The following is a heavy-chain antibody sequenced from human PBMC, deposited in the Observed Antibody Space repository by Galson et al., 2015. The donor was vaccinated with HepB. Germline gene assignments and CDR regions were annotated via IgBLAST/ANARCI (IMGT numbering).Heavy chain of an antibody. CDR2: ISHDGSEK. D-gene: IGHD3-22*01. J-gene: IGHJ4*02. Sequence: SLRLSCAASGFTFSHYGMHWVRQAPGKGLAWVAVISHDGSEKYFADSVKGRFTISRENSKNTLYLQMNSLRAEDTAVYYCAKGAVGYFARGPGRPDNRGQGPLVPVSS. CDR3: AKGAVGYFARGPGRPDN. V-gene: IGHV3-30*18. CDR1: GFTFSHYG.